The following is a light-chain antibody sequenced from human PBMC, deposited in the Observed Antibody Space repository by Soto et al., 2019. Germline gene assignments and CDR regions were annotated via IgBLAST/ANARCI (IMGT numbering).Light chain of an antibody. J-gene: IGLJ2*01. V-gene: IGLV2-11*01. CDR3: CSYAGSYTRV. Sequence: QSVLTQPRSVSGSPGQSVTISCTGTSSDVGGYNYVSWYQQHPGKAPKLMIYDVSKRPSGVPDRFSGSKSGNTASLTISGLQAEDEADYYCCSYAGSYTRVFGGGTKRDRP. CDR2: DVS. CDR1: SSDVGGYNY.